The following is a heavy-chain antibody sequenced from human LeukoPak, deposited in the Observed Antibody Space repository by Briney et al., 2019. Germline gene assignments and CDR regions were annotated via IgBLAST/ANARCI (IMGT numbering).Heavy chain of an antibody. CDR1: GFIFSNFG. Sequence: GRSLRLSCAASGFIFSNFGMHWVRQAPGKGLEKVAVISYDGSNTYYADSVKGRFTISRDNSKNTLYLQMNSLKPEDMAIYYCASRLTQGDSLTGSVTPGNYWGQGTLVTVSS. J-gene: IGHJ4*02. CDR2: ISYDGSNT. V-gene: IGHV3-30*03. CDR3: ASRLTQGDSLTGSVTPGNY. D-gene: IGHD3-9*01.